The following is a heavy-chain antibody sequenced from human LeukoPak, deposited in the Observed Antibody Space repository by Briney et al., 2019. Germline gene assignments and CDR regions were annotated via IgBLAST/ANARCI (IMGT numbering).Heavy chain of an antibody. CDR3: TTNWNVPLGR. D-gene: IGHD1-1*01. CDR2: IKSKVDGGII. CDR1: GFAFINAW. J-gene: IGHJ4*02. V-gene: IGHV3-15*01. Sequence: GGSLRLSCATSGFAFINAWMSWVRQAPGKGLEWVGRIKSKVDGGIIDYAAPVKGRFTISRDDSKDTLLLQMNSLKAEDTAVYFCTTNWNVPLGRWGQGTLVTVSS.